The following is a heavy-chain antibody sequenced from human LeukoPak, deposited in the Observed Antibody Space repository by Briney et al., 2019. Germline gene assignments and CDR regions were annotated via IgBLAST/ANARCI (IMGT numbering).Heavy chain of an antibody. CDR1: GFTFSSYA. CDR2: ISGSGGST. CDR3: ARRQYYYDSSGYYYYYYMDV. D-gene: IGHD3-22*01. Sequence: PGGSLRLSCAASGFTFSSYAMSWVRQAPGKGLEWVSAISGSGGSTYYADSVKGRFTISRDNSKNTLYLQMNSLRAEDTAVYYCARRQYYYDSSGYYYYYYMDVWGKGTTVTVSS. V-gene: IGHV3-23*01. J-gene: IGHJ6*03.